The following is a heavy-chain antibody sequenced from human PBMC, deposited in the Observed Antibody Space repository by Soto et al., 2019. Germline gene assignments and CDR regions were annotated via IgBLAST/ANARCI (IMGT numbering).Heavy chain of an antibody. CDR1: GFTFSSYG. V-gene: IGHV3-33*01. CDR2: IWYDGSNK. J-gene: IGHJ4*02. Sequence: QPGGSLRLSCAASGFTFSSYGMHWVRQAPGKGLEWVAVIWYDGSNKYYADSVKGRFTISRDNSKNTLYLQMNSLRAEDTAVYYCARDQFSGYSSSWYARGRFDYWGQGTLVTVSS. CDR3: ARDQFSGYSSSWYARGRFDY. D-gene: IGHD6-13*01.